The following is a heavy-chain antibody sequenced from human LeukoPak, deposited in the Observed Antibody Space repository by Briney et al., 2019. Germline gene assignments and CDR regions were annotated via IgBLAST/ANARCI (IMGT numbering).Heavy chain of an antibody. CDR2: IYYSGST. CDR3: ASPRSLYYDILTGYYHAFDI. D-gene: IGHD3-9*01. J-gene: IGHJ3*02. CDR1: GGSISSSSYY. Sequence: PSETLSLTCTVSGGSISSSSYYWGWIRQPPGKGLEWIGSIYYSGSTYYNPSLKSRVTISVDTSKNQFSLKLSSVTAADMAVYYCASPRSLYYDILTGYYHAFDIWGQGTMVTVSS. V-gene: IGHV4-39*01.